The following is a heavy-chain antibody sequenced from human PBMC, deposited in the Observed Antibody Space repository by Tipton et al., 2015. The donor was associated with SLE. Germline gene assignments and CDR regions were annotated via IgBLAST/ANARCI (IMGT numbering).Heavy chain of an antibody. CDR2: IDHSGST. V-gene: IGHV4-4*02. CDR1: GFSFSSYE. J-gene: IGHJ1*01. Sequence: SLRLSCAASGFSFSSYEMNWVRQPPGKGLEWIGEIDHSGSTNYNPSLTSRVSMSLDKSRNHFSLGLSSVTAADTAVYYCAKDYNYDYPDFNWGQGTLVTVSS. D-gene: IGHD5-24*01. CDR3: AKDYNYDYPDFN.